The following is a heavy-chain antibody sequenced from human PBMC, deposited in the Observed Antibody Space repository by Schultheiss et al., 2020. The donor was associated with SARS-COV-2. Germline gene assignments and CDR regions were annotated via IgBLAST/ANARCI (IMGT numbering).Heavy chain of an antibody. D-gene: IGHD3-9*01. CDR1: GFTFSSYG. CDR2: INSDGSIT. V-gene: IGHV3-74*01. CDR3: ARGGYFDWLLSKFDP. Sequence: GGSLRLSCAASGFTFSSYGMHWVRQAPGKGLVWVSRINSDGSITDYADSVKGRFTISRDNSKNSLYLQMNSLRAEDTAVYYCARGGYFDWLLSKFDPWGQGRLVTVSS. J-gene: IGHJ5*02.